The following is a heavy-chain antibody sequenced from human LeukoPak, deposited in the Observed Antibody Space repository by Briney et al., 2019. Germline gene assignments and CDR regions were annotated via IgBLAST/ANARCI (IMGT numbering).Heavy chain of an antibody. V-gene: IGHV1-46*01. CDR2: INPSGGST. Sequence: ASVKVSCKASGYTFTSYHIHWVRQAPGQGLEWMGIINPSGGSTSNAQNFQGRGTMTRDMSTSTAYLEISSLTSDDTAVYYCARCSPGDSSNFYAVLQYWGQGTQVTVST. J-gene: IGHJ4*02. D-gene: IGHD3-22*01. CDR1: GYTFTSYH. CDR3: ARCSPGDSSNFYAVLQY.